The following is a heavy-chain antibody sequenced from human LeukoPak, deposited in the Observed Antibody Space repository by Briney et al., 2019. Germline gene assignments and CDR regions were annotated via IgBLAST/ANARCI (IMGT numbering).Heavy chain of an antibody. J-gene: IGHJ4*02. CDR3: AKDTGYSSSWSLDY. Sequence: GGSLRLSCAASGFTFDDYAMHWVRQAPGKGLEWVAVISYDGSNKDYTDSVKGRFTISRDNSKNTLYLQMNSLRAEDTAVYYCAKDTGYSSSWSLDYWGQGTLVTVSS. D-gene: IGHD6-13*01. CDR2: ISYDGSNK. V-gene: IGHV3-30*18. CDR1: GFTFDDYA.